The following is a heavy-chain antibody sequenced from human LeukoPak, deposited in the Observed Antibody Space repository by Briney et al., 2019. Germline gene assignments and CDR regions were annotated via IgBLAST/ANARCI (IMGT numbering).Heavy chain of an antibody. D-gene: IGHD5-18*01. CDR3: ARDPVLQLWLRNYYYMDV. CDR1: GFTFSSYS. Sequence: GRSLRLSCAASGFTFSSYSMNWVRQAPGKGLEWVSYISSSSSTIYYADSVKGRFTISRDNAKNSLYLQMNSLRAEDTAVYYCARDPVLQLWLRNYYYMDVWGKGTTVTVSS. J-gene: IGHJ6*03. V-gene: IGHV3-48*01. CDR2: ISSSSSTI.